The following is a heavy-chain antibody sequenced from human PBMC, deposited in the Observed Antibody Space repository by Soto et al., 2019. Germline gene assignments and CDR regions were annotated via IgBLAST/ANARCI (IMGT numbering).Heavy chain of an antibody. CDR1: GFTFSSYS. V-gene: IGHV3-21*01. J-gene: IGHJ4*02. D-gene: IGHD3-10*01. Sequence: EVQLVESGGGLVKPGGSLRLSCAASGFTFSSYSMNWVRQAPGKGLAWVSSISSSSSYIYYADSVKGRFTISRDNAKNSLYLQMNSLRAEDTAVYYCAGEDTRGFGELLPDYCGQGTLVTVSS. CDR3: AGEDTRGFGELLPDY. CDR2: ISSSSSYI.